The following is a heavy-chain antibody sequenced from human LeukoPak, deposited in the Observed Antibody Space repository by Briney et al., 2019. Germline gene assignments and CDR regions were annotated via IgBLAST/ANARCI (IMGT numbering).Heavy chain of an antibody. CDR3: AKDQIWFGELLASLFDP. CDR1: GFTFSSYG. J-gene: IGHJ5*02. Sequence: GGSLRLSCAASGFTFSSYGMHWVRQAPGKGLEWVAVISYDGSNKYYADSVKGRFTISRDNSKNTLYLQMNSLRAEDTAVYYCAKDQIWFGELLASLFDPWGQGTLVTVSS. V-gene: IGHV3-30*18. CDR2: ISYDGSNK. D-gene: IGHD3-10*01.